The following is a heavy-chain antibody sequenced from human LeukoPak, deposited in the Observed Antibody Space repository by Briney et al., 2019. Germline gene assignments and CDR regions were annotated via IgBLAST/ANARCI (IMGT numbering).Heavy chain of an antibody. Sequence: SETLSLTCAVYGGSFSGYYWTWIRQTPGKGLEWIGEINHRGSTNYNPSLESRVTISVDTSKNQFSLKLSSVTAADTAVYYCASGSTHYPNWGQGTLVTVSS. V-gene: IGHV4-34*01. J-gene: IGHJ4*02. D-gene: IGHD2-2*01. CDR2: INHRGST. CDR1: GGSFSGYY. CDR3: ASGSTHYPN.